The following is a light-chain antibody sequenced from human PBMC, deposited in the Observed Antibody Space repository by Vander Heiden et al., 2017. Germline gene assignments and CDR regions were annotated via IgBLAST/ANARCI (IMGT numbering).Light chain of an antibody. CDR1: SSNIGARYD. J-gene: IGLJ3*02. Sequence: QSVLTQPPSVSGAPGQTVTISCTGGSSNIGARYDVHWYQQLPGTAPKLLIYGNSDRPSGVPDRFSVSKSDTSGSLAITGLQAEDEADYYCQCYDISLSAWVFGGGTRLTVL. CDR2: GNS. CDR3: QCYDISLSAWV. V-gene: IGLV1-40*01.